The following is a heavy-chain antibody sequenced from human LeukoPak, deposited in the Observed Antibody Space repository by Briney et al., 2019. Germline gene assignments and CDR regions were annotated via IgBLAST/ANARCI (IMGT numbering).Heavy chain of an antibody. CDR2: INHSGST. CDR1: GGSFSGYY. CDR3: ARGEGRYYYDSSGYMYYFDY. D-gene: IGHD3-22*01. Sequence: SETLSLTCAVYGGSFSGYYWSWIRQPPGKGLEWIGEINHSGSTNYNPSLKSRVTISVDTSKNQFSLKLSSVTAADTAVYYCARGEGRYYYDSSGYMYYFDYWGQGTLVTVSS. V-gene: IGHV4-34*01. J-gene: IGHJ4*02.